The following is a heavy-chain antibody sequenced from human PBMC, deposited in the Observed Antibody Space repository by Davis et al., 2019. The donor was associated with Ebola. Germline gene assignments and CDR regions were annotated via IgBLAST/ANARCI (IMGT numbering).Heavy chain of an antibody. Sequence: GESLKISCTASGFTVSSNHMSWVRQAPGKGLEWVSVIYDQSTAYADAVRGRVTISRDNAKNSLYLQMNRLTADDTAVYYCAREVGRAKFDPWGQGTLVTVSS. CDR1: GFTVSSNH. V-gene: IGHV3-66*01. CDR2: IYDQST. CDR3: AREVGRAKFDP. J-gene: IGHJ5*02. D-gene: IGHD1-26*01.